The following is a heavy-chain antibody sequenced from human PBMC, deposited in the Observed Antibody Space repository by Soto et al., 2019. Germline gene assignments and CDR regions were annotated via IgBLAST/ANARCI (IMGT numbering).Heavy chain of an antibody. J-gene: IGHJ6*03. CDR1: GFTFDDYA. Sequence: GGSLRLSCAASGFTFDDYAMHWVRQAPGKGLEWVSGISWNSGSIGYADSVKGRFTISRDNAKNSLYLQMNSLRAEDTALYYCAKDNKYYYYMDVWGKGTTVTVSS. CDR3: AKDNKYYYYMDV. V-gene: IGHV3-9*01. CDR2: ISWNSGSI.